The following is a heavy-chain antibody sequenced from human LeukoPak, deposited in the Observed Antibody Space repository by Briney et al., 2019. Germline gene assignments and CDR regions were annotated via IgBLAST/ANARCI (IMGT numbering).Heavy chain of an antibody. Sequence: SVKVSCKASGDTFSSYAISWVRQAPGQGLEWMGGIIPIFGTANYAQKFQGRVTITADESTSTAYMELSSLRSEDTAVYYCARGGYSGYDYFDYWGQGTLVTVSS. V-gene: IGHV1-69*13. CDR1: GDTFSSYA. CDR3: ARGGYSGYDYFDY. CDR2: IIPIFGTA. D-gene: IGHD5-12*01. J-gene: IGHJ4*02.